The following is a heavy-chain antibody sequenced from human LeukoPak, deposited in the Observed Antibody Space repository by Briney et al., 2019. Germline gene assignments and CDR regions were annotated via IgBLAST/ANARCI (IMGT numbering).Heavy chain of an antibody. CDR2: INAGNGNT. J-gene: IGHJ5*02. V-gene: IGHV1-3*01. Sequence: ASVKVSCKASGYIFTNNAMNWVRQAPGQRLEWMGWINAGNGNTKYSQKFQGRVTITRDTSASTAYMELSSLRSEDTAVYYCARGRCSSTSCAPWWFDPWGQGTLVTVSS. D-gene: IGHD2-2*01. CDR3: ARGRCSSTSCAPWWFDP. CDR1: GYIFTNNA.